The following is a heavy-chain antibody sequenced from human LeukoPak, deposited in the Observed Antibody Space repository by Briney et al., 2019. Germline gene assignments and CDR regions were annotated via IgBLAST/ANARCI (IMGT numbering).Heavy chain of an antibody. CDR2: ISGSGGST. V-gene: IGHV3-23*01. CDR1: GFTFSSYA. D-gene: IGHD4-17*01. Sequence: PGGSLRLSCAASGFTFSSYAMSWVRLPPGKGLEWVSAISGSGGSTYYADSVKGRFTISRDNSKNTLYLQMNSLRAEDTAVYCCAKGVYGDYLSDAFDIWGQGTKVTVSS. J-gene: IGHJ3*02. CDR3: AKGVYGDYLSDAFDI.